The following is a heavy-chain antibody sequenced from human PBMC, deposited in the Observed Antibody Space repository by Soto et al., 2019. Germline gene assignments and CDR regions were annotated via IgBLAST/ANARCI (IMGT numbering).Heavy chain of an antibody. CDR1: GYSFTSYW. V-gene: IGHV5-51*01. Sequence: GESLKISCKGSGYSFTSYWIGWVRQMPGKGLEWMGIIYPGDSDTRYSPSFQGQVTISADKSISTAYLQWSSLKASDTAMHYCARHLRDSSGWYCFFDYWGQGTLVTVSS. D-gene: IGHD6-19*01. CDR3: ARHLRDSSGWYCFFDY. CDR2: IYPGDSDT. J-gene: IGHJ4*02.